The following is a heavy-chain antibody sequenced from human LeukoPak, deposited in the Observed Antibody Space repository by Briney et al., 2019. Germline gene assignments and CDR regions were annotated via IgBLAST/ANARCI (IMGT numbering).Heavy chain of an antibody. CDR3: ARFAYGSDYFPGHY. CDR2: IYPGDSKT. D-gene: IGHD3-22*01. J-gene: IGHJ4*02. Sequence: GESLKISCQGFGYPFTTSWIGWVRQMPGKGLEWMGIIYPGDSKTRYSPSFQGQVTTSADKSIRTAYLQWSSLKASDTAMYYCARFAYGSDYFPGHYWGQGTLVTVSS. CDR1: GYPFTTSW. V-gene: IGHV5-51*01.